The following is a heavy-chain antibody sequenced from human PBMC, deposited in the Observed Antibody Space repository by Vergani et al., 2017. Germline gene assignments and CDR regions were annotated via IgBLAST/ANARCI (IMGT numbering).Heavy chain of an antibody. Sequence: QVQLVQSGAEVKKPGASVKVSCKASGYTFTSYAMHWVRQAPGQRLEWMGWINAGNGNTKYSQKFQGRVTMTRDTSISTAYMELSRLRSDDTAVYYCARDIEAYSNYGGAFDIWGQGTMVTVSS. J-gene: IGHJ3*02. D-gene: IGHD4-11*01. CDR2: INAGNGNT. CDR1: GYTFTSYA. CDR3: ARDIEAYSNYGGAFDI. V-gene: IGHV1-3*01.